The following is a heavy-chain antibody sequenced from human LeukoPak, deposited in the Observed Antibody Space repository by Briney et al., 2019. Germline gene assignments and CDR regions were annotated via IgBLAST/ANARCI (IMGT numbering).Heavy chain of an antibody. J-gene: IGHJ4*02. CDR1: GFTFSSYG. CDR3: ARVSGDYGYFFDY. V-gene: IGHV3-33*01. D-gene: IGHD4-17*01. Sequence: GGSLRLSCAASGFTFSSYGMHWVRQAPGKGLEWVAVIWYDGSNKYYADSVKGRFTISRDNSKNTLYLQLNSLRAEDTAVYYCARVSGDYGYFFDYWGQGTLVTVSS. CDR2: IWYDGSNK.